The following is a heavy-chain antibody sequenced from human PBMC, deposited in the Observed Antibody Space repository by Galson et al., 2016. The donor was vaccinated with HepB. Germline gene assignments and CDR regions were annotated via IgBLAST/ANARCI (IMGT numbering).Heavy chain of an antibody. CDR3: P. CDR2: LRSGAYGGTA. V-gene: IGHV3-49*04. Sequence: SLRLSCAASGFSFSDYAINWVRQAPGKGLEWIGYLRSGAYGGTAEYAASAKGRFTISRDDSKSIAYLQMNFYANGGYTAAFDPWGQGTLVIVSS. CDR1: GFSFSDYA. D-gene: IGHD2-15*01. J-gene: IGHJ5*02.